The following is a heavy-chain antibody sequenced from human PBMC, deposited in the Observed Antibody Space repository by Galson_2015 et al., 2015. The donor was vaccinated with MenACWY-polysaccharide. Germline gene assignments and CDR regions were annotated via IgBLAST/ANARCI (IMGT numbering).Heavy chain of an antibody. CDR3: ARDDSNDARGAFDI. CDR2: IRQDGREK. Sequence: SLRLSCAASGFTFSNYWMSWVRQAPGKGLEWVAYIRQDGREKYYLDSVKGRFTISRDNAKNSLYLQMNSLRAEDTAVYYCARDDSNDARGAFDIWGQGTTVTVSS. CDR1: GFTFSNYW. V-gene: IGHV3-7*01. J-gene: IGHJ3*02. D-gene: IGHD1-1*01.